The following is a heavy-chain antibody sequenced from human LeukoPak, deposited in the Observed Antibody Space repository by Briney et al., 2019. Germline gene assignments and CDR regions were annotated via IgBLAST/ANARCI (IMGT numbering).Heavy chain of an antibody. J-gene: IGHJ4*02. D-gene: IGHD6-19*01. CDR2: ITSSRSYT. CDR1: GFSFSDYY. CDR3: ARAPSAVAGMLDY. Sequence: GGSLILSCAASGFSFSDYYMSWIRQAPGKGLEWVSYITSSRSYTNYADSVKGRFTISRDNAKNSLYLQMNSLRAEDTAVYYCARAPSAVAGMLDYWGQGTLVTVSS. V-gene: IGHV3-11*06.